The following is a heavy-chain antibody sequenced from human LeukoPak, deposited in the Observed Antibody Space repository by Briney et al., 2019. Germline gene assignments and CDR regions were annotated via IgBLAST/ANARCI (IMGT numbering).Heavy chain of an antibody. D-gene: IGHD3-3*01. V-gene: IGHV1-18*01. J-gene: IGHJ5*02. Sequence: GASVKVSCKASGYTFTSYGISWVRQAPGQGLEWMGWISAYNGNTNHAQKLQGRVTMTTDTSTSTAYMELRSLRSDDTAVYYCARDSLPNYDFWSGYYSNWFDPWGQGTLVTVSS. CDR1: GYTFTSYG. CDR3: ARDSLPNYDFWSGYYSNWFDP. CDR2: ISAYNGNT.